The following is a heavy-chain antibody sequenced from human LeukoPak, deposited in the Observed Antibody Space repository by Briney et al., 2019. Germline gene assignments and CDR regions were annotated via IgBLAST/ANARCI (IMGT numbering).Heavy chain of an antibody. D-gene: IGHD6-19*01. CDR2: IYYSGNR. Sequence: SETLSLTCTVSGGSIRSTSHYWGWIRQPPGKGLQWIGSIYYSGNRFYNPTLNSPGTVSVDTSKNQFSLRLTSVTAAGTAVYFCARQGIAVAGAFDFWGLGTLVTVSS. CDR1: GGSIRSTSHY. J-gene: IGHJ4*02. CDR3: ARQGIAVAGAFDF. V-gene: IGHV4-39*01.